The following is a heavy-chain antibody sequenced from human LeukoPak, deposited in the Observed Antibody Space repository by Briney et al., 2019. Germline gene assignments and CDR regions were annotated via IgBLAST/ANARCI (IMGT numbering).Heavy chain of an antibody. V-gene: IGHV1-69*05. CDR3: AGPLAVAVAFDI. CDR2: IIPIFGTA. CDR1: GYTFTAYY. J-gene: IGHJ3*02. D-gene: IGHD6-19*01. Sequence: SVKVSCKASGYTFTAYYMHWVRQVPGQGLEWMGRIIPIFGTANYAQKFQGRVTITTDESTSTAYMELSSLRSEDTAVYYCAGPLAVAVAFDIWGQGTMVTVSS.